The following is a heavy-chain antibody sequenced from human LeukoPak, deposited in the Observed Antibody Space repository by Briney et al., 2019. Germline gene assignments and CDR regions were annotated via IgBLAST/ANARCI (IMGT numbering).Heavy chain of an antibody. CDR2: ISSSGTYI. V-gene: IGHV3-21*01. CDR3: AREQSYSEEIVVVNPPFDY. CDR1: GFTFSSYG. Sequence: KPGGSLRLPCAASGFTFSSYGMNWVRQAPGKGLEWVSSISSSGTYIYFADSVKGRFTISRDNAKNSLYLQMNSLRAEDTALYYCAREQSYSEEIVVVNPPFDYWGQGTLVTVSS. D-gene: IGHD2-21*01. J-gene: IGHJ4*02.